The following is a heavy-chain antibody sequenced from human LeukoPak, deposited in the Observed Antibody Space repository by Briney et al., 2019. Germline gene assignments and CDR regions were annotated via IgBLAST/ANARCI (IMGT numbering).Heavy chain of an antibody. CDR2: INPSGGST. V-gene: IGHV1-46*01. D-gene: IGHD3-10*01. CDR3: ARASGSNNFYFDY. J-gene: IGHJ4*02. Sequence: GASVKVSCKASGYTFTSYYMHWVRQAPGQGLEWMGVINPSGGSTRYAQKFQGRVTMTRDTSTSTVYMDLSSLRSEDTAVYYCARASGSNNFYFDYWGQGTLVTVFS. CDR1: GYTFTSYY.